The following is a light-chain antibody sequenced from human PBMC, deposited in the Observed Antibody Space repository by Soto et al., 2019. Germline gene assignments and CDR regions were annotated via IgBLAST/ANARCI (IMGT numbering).Light chain of an antibody. Sequence: QSALTQPASVSGSPGQSITISCTGTSSDVGGYNYVSWYQQHPGKAPKLMIYEVSNRLSGVSNRFSGSKSGNTASLTISGLQAEDEADYYCSSYTSSSTLGVFGGGTKVTVL. V-gene: IGLV2-14*01. CDR3: SSYTSSSTLGV. J-gene: IGLJ2*01. CDR1: SSDVGGYNY. CDR2: EVS.